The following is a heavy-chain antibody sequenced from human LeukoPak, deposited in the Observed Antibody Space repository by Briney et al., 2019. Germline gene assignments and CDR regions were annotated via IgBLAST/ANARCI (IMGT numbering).Heavy chain of an antibody. Sequence: GGTLRLSCAASGFTFSSYGMHWVRQAPGKGLEWVAVIWYDGSKKYYADSVKGRFTISRDNSKNTLYLQMDSLRAEDTAVYFCTRYNTGSVDYWGQGTLVTVSS. J-gene: IGHJ4*02. V-gene: IGHV3-33*01. CDR1: GFTFSSYG. CDR3: TRYNTGSVDY. CDR2: IWYDGSKK. D-gene: IGHD2-8*02.